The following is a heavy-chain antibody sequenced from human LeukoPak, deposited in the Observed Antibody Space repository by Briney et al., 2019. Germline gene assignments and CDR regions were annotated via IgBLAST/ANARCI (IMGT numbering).Heavy chain of an antibody. CDR2: IYSGGST. CDR1: GFTVSGNY. J-gene: IGHJ3*02. Sequence: GGSLRLSCVASGFTVSGNYMSWVRQAPGKGLEWVSIIYSGGSTFYADSVKGRFTISRDNSKNTLYLQMNSLRAEDTAVYYCARDKATVTTSPAATDAFDIWGQGTMVTVSS. D-gene: IGHD4-17*01. CDR3: ARDKATVTTSPAATDAFDI. V-gene: IGHV3-53*01.